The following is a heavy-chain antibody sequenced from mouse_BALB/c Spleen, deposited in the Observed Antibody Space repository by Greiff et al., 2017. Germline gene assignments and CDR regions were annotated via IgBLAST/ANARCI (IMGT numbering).Heavy chain of an antibody. CDR1: GDSITSGY. D-gene: IGHD1-1*01. V-gene: IGHV3-8*02. Sequence: EVKVEESGPSLVKPSQTLSLTCSVTGDSITSGYWNWIRKFPGNKLEYMGYISYSGSTYYNPSLKSRISITRDTSKNQYYLQLNSVTTEDTATYYCARWDYYGSSYEAWFAYWGQGTLVTVSA. CDR2: ISYSGST. J-gene: IGHJ3*01. CDR3: ARWDYYGSSYEAWFAY.